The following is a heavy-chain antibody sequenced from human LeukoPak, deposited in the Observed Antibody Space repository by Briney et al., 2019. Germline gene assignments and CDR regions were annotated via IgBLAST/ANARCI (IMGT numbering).Heavy chain of an antibody. J-gene: IGHJ6*03. CDR2: IYYSGST. Sequence: SETLSLTCTVSGGSISSNTYYWGWIRQPPGKGLEWIGSIYYSGSTYYNPSLKSRLTISVDTSKNQLSMNLSSVTAADTAVYYCAKHRGYYYYYYMDVWGKGTTVTVSS. D-gene: IGHD3-10*02. CDR1: GGSISSNTYY. V-gene: IGHV4-39*07. CDR3: AKHRGYYYYYYMDV.